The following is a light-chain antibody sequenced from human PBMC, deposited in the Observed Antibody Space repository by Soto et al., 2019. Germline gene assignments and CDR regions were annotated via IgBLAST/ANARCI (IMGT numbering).Light chain of an antibody. CDR3: QQYNSYSGT. CDR1: ESIGNW. J-gene: IGKJ1*01. CDR2: EAS. Sequence: DIQMTQSPSTLSASEGDRVTITCRASESIGNWLAWYQQKPGKAPNLLIYEASNLENGVPSRFSGSGSGTEFTLTISSLQPDDFATYYCQQYNSYSGTFGQGTKVDIK. V-gene: IGKV1-5*03.